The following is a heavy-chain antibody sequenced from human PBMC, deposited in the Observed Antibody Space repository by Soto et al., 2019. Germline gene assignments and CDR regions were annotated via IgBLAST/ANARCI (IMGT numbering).Heavy chain of an antibody. CDR2: INPNGGST. D-gene: IGHD5-12*01. CDR3: ARGQGLRPGGGGTEPLDI. CDR1: GYSFTSQY. V-gene: IGHV1-46*03. J-gene: IGHJ3*02. Sequence: QVQLVQSGAEVKKPGASVKISCEASGYSFTSQYVHWVRQAPGQGLEWMGIINPNGGSTTYAQKCQGKSTMPRDPSTGTLSREPRSLSFGEPAVYFCARGQGLRPGGGGTEPLDIWGQGTMVTVAS.